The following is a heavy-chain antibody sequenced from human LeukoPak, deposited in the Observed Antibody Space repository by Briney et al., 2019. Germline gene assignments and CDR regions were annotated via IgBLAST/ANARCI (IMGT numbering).Heavy chain of an antibody. CDR1: GFTFDDYG. CDR2: INWNGGST. D-gene: IGHD4-11*01. V-gene: IGHV3-20*04. J-gene: IGHJ4*02. Sequence: GGSLRLSCAASGFTFDDYGMSWVRQAPGKGLEWVPGINWNGGSTGYADSVKGRFTISRDNAKNSLYLQMNSLRAEDTALYYCARGPETVTDPYYFDYWGQGTLVTVSS. CDR3: ARGPETVTDPYYFDY.